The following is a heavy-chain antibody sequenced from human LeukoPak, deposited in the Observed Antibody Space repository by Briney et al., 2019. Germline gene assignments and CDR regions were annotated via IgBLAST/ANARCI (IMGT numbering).Heavy chain of an antibody. CDR1: GGTFSSYA. Sequence: ASVKVSCKASGGTFSSYAIIWVRQAPGQGLEWMGRIIPILGIANYAQKFQGRVTITADKSTSTAYMELSSLRSEDTAVYYCARLGDYCSSTSCYITFDYWGQGTLVTVSS. V-gene: IGHV1-69*04. D-gene: IGHD2-2*02. CDR3: ARLGDYCSSTSCYITFDY. J-gene: IGHJ4*02. CDR2: IIPILGIA.